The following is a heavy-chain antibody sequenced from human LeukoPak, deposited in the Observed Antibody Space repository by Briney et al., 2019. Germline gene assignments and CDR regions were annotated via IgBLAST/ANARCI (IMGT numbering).Heavy chain of an antibody. Sequence: PSETLSLTCAVYGGSFSGYYWSWTRQPPGKGLEWIGEINHSGSTNYNPSLKSRVTISVDTSKNQFSLKLSSVTAADTAVYYCARGRGMDVWGKGTTVTVSS. CDR2: INHSGST. CDR3: ARGRGMDV. CDR1: GGSFSGYY. D-gene: IGHD3-10*01. J-gene: IGHJ6*03. V-gene: IGHV4-34*01.